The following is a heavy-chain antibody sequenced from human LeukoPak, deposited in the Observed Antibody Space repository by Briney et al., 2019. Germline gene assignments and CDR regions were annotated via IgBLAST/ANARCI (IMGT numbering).Heavy chain of an antibody. Sequence: PGGSLRLSCAASGFTFSSYGISWVRQAPGKGLEWVSSISSSSSYIYYADSVKGRFTISRDNAKNSLYLQMNSLRAEDTAVYYCARGGRHAARPGFDYWGQGTLVTVSS. D-gene: IGHD6-6*01. V-gene: IGHV3-21*01. CDR2: ISSSSSYI. CDR1: GFTFSSYG. CDR3: ARGGRHAARPGFDY. J-gene: IGHJ4*02.